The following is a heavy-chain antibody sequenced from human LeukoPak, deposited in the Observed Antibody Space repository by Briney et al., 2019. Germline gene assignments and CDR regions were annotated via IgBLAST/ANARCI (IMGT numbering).Heavy chain of an antibody. V-gene: IGHV1-46*01. CDR2: INPSGGGT. CDR1: GYTFTSYY. Sequence: ASVKVSCKASGYTFTSYYMHWVRQAPGQGLEWMGIINPSGGGTSYAQKFQGRVTMTRDTSTSTVYMELSSLRSEDTAVYYCARDPMEYSSGWRDNFDYWGQGTLVTVSS. CDR3: ARDPMEYSSGWRDNFDY. D-gene: IGHD6-19*01. J-gene: IGHJ4*02.